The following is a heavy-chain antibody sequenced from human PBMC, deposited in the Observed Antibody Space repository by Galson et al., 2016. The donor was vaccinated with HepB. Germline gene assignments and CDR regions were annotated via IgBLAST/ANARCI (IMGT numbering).Heavy chain of an antibody. D-gene: IGHD2-15*01. CDR3: AKKTYCDVGGCYNSYGLDV. Sequence: SVKVSCKASGYTFTSNGISWVRQAPGQGLEWMGWISGYNGDTIYAQRLQGRVTMTTDTSTSTAYMELRSLRSDDTAVYYCAKKTYCDVGGCYNSYGLDVWGQGTMVAVSS. J-gene: IGHJ6*02. CDR1: GYTFTSNG. V-gene: IGHV1-18*01. CDR2: ISGYNGDT.